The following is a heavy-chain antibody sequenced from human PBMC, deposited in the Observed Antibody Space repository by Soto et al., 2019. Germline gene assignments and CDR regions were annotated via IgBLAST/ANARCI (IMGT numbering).Heavy chain of an antibody. CDR1: GFTFSKYW. J-gene: IGHJ4*02. D-gene: IGHD3-22*01. CDR2: IKEDGSEK. CDR3: VTDNSGDYGVFAH. V-gene: IGHV3-7*05. Sequence: EVQLGESGGGLVQPGGSLRLSCAASGFTFSKYWMSWVRQAPGKGLEWVANIKEDGSEKYYVDSVKGRFTISRDNAKNSLYLQLNSLRADDTAVYYCVTDNSGDYGVFAHWGQGTLVTVSS.